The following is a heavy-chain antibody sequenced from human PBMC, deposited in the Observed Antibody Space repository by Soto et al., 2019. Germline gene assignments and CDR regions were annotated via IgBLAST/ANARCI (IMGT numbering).Heavy chain of an antibody. CDR3: AREYYCSXXSCYNWFDP. Sequence: QVQLVQSGAEVKKPGASVKVSCKASGYTFTSYDINWVRQATGQGLEWMGWMNPNSGNTGYAQKFQGRVTMTRNTSISTAYMELSSLRSEDTAVYYCAREYYCSXXSCYNWFDPWGQGTLVTVSS. D-gene: IGHD2-2*01. CDR2: MNPNSGNT. J-gene: IGHJ5*02. V-gene: IGHV1-8*01. CDR1: GYTFTSYD.